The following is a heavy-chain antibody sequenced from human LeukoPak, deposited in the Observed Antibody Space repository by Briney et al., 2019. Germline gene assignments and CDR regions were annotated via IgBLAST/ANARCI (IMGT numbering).Heavy chain of an antibody. J-gene: IGHJ4*02. V-gene: IGHV3-23*01. CDR1: GFTFSSYA. D-gene: IGHD6-19*01. CDR3: AKDNGARYSSGWYGCFDY. CDR2: ISGSGGIT. Sequence: PGGSLRLSCAASGFTFSSYAMSWVRQAPGKGLEWVSDISGSGGITYYADSVKGRFTISRDKSKNTLYLQMNSLRAEDTAVYYCAKDNGARYSSGWYGCFDYWGQGTLVTVSS.